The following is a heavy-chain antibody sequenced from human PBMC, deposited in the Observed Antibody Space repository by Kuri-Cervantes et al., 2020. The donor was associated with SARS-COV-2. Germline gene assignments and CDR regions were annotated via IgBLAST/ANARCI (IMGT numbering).Heavy chain of an antibody. D-gene: IGHD5-18*01. CDR3: AKFQRGYQVKDV. CDR1: GFTFSSYA. J-gene: IGHJ6*02. Sequence: GESLKISCAASGFTFSSYAMRWVRKAPGKGLEWVSAISDSGGSKYYEDSVKGRFPISRDNSKNTLCLQMNSLRAEDTAVYYCAKFQRGYQVKDVWGQGTVVTVSS. V-gene: IGHV3-23*01. CDR2: ISDSGGSK.